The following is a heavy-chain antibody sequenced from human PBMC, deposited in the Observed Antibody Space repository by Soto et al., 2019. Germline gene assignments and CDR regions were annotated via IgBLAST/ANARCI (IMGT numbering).Heavy chain of an antibody. J-gene: IGHJ4*02. V-gene: IGHV3-30-3*01. Sequence: QVQLVESGGGVVQPGRSLRLSCAASGFTFSSYAMHWVRQAPGKGLEWVAVISYDGSNKYYADSVKGRFTISRDNSKNTLYLQMNSLRAEDTAVYYCARDAYSSSSGGDYWGQGTLVTVSS. CDR1: GFTFSSYA. D-gene: IGHD6-6*01. CDR2: ISYDGSNK. CDR3: ARDAYSSSSGGDY.